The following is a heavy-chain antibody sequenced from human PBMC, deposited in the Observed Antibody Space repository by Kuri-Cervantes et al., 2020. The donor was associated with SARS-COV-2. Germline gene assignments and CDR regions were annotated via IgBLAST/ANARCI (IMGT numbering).Heavy chain of an antibody. CDR2: IIPIVGVP. Sequence: SVKVSCKPSGGSFSSYAISWVRQAPGQGLEWMGRIIPIVGVPNYAQNFQGRVTITADTSTSTAYVELSSLRSEDTAVYHCARELLAAAGSHAFDIWGQGTMVTVSS. CDR3: ARELLAAAGSHAFDI. V-gene: IGHV1-69*04. CDR1: GGSFSSYA. D-gene: IGHD6-13*01. J-gene: IGHJ3*02.